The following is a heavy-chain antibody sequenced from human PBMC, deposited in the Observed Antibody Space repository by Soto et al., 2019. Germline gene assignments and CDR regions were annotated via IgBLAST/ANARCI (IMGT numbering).Heavy chain of an antibody. CDR1: GYTFTSYG. V-gene: IGHV1-18*01. CDR3: ARGRYGDY. CDR2: ISAHNGNT. Sequence: QVNLVQSGAEVKKPGASVKVSCKASGYTFTSYGITWVRQAPGQGLKWMGWISAHNGNTDYAQKLQGRVIVTRDTSTSTAYMELRSLRSDDTAVYYWARGRYGDYWGQGALVTVSS. D-gene: IGHD1-1*01. J-gene: IGHJ4*02.